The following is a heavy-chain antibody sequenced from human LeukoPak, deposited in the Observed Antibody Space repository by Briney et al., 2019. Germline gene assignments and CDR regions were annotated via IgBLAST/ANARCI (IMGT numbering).Heavy chain of an antibody. D-gene: IGHD5-12*01. CDR2: IIPIFGTA. CDR1: GYTFTSYG. Sequence: ASVKVSCKASGYTFTSYGISWVRQAPGQGLEWMGGIIPIFGTANYAQKFQGRVTITADKSTSTAYMELSSLRSEDTAVYYCARTPGSSGYSGYDWYYWGQGTLVTVSS. V-gene: IGHV1-69*06. J-gene: IGHJ4*02. CDR3: ARTPGSSGYSGYDWYY.